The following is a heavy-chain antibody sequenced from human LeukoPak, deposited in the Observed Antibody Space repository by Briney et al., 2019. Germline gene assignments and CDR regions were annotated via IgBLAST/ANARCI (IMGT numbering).Heavy chain of an antibody. CDR2: IYYSGSA. V-gene: IGHV4-39*02. J-gene: IGHJ6*03. CDR3: ARLPDYHYYYIDV. Sequence: SETLSLTCSVSGGSISSSHYYWGWIRQSPGKGLEWIGSIYYSGSAYYNPSLESRVTISVDTSKNHFSLMLYSMTAANTADYYCARLPDYHYYYIDVWGKGTTVTVSS. CDR1: GGSISSSHYY. D-gene: IGHD1-14*01.